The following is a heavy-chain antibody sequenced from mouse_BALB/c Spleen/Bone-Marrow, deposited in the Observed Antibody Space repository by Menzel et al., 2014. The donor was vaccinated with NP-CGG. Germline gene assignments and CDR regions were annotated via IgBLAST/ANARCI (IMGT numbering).Heavy chain of an antibody. CDR3: ARVTDTFYYGSSYWYFDV. J-gene: IGHJ1*01. D-gene: IGHD1-1*01. V-gene: IGHV5-6-5*01. CDR2: ISSGGST. CDR1: GFTFSSYA. Sequence: EVKVVESGGNLVKPGGSLKLSCAASGFTFSSYAMSWVRQTPEKRLEWVASISSGGSTYYPDSVKGRFTISRDNVRNILYLQMSSLRSEDTAMYYCARVTDTFYYGSSYWYFDVWGAGTTVTVSS.